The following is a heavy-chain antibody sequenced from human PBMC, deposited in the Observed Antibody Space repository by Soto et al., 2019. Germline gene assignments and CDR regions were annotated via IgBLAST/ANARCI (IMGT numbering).Heavy chain of an antibody. V-gene: IGHV1-69*02. J-gene: IGHJ4*02. CDR3: ARCSGGSCYFDY. Sequence: QVQLVHSGAEVKKPGSSVKVSCKASGGTFSSYTISWVRQAPGQGLEWMGRIIPILGIANYAQKFQGRVTITADKSTSTAYMELSSLRSEDTAVYYCARCSGGSCYFDYWGQGTLVTVSS. CDR1: GGTFSSYT. CDR2: IIPILGIA. D-gene: IGHD2-15*01.